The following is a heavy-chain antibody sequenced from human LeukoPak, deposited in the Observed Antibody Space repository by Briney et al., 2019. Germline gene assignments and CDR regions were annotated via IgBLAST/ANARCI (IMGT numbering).Heavy chain of an antibody. CDR1: GFTFSDYY. CDR3: ARAKYDSSGYYYSGFDI. V-gene: IGHV3-11*04. J-gene: IGHJ3*02. D-gene: IGHD3-22*01. Sequence: GGSLRLSCSASGFTFSDYYMSWIRRAPGKGLEWVSYITSSGSNIYYADSVKGRFTMSRDNAKKSLYLQMNSLRAEDTAVYYCARAKYDSSGYYYSGFDIWGQGTMVTVSS. CDR2: ITSSGSNI.